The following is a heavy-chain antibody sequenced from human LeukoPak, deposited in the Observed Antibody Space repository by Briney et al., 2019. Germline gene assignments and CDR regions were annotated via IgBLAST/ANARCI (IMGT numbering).Heavy chain of an antibody. CDR2: IIPILGIA. V-gene: IGHV1-69*04. J-gene: IGHJ4*02. Sequence: SVKVSCKASGGTFSSYAISWVRQAPGQGLEWMGRIIPILGIANYAQKFQGRVTITADKSTRTAYMELSSLRSEDTAVYYCARDYYDSSGYLREEVSFDYWGQGTLVTVSS. CDR1: GGTFSSYA. CDR3: ARDYYDSSGYLREEVSFDY. D-gene: IGHD3-22*01.